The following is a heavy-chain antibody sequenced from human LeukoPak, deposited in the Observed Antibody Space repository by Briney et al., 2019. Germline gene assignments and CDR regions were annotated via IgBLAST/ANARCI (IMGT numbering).Heavy chain of an antibody. V-gene: IGHV1-8*01. D-gene: IGHD3-16*02. CDR1: GYTFTSYD. J-gene: IGHJ4*02. Sequence: EASVKVSCKASGYTFTSYDINWVRQATGQGLERMGWMNPNSGNTGYAQKFQGGVTMTRDTSISTAYMELSSLRSEDTAVYYCARGRGPYDYVWGSYRLYYFDYWGQGTLVTVSS. CDR3: ARGRGPYDYVWGSYRLYYFDY. CDR2: MNPNSGNT.